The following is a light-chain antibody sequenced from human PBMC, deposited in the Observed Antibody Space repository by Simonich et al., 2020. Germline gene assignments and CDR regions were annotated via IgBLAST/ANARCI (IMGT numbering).Light chain of an antibody. V-gene: IGKV4-1*01. Sequence: DIVMTQSPDSLAVSLGERATINCKSSKSVLSSSNNKNYLAWYQQKPGQPPKLLIYWASTREAWVPDRCSGSGSGTDFTLTISSLQAEDVAVYYCQQYYSTPITFGQGTRLEIK. J-gene: IGKJ5*01. CDR1: KSVLSSSNNKNY. CDR2: WAS. CDR3: QQYYSTPIT.